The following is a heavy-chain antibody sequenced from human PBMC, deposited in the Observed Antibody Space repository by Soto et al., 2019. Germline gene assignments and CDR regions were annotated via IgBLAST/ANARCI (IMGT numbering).Heavy chain of an antibody. CDR3: ARLTTAYYYYGMDV. CDR1: GFTFSSYS. CDR2: ISSSSSYI. V-gene: IGHV3-21*01. D-gene: IGHD4-17*01. J-gene: IGHJ6*02. Sequence: SCAASGFTFSSYSMNWVRQAPGKGLEWVSSISSSSSYIYYADSVKGRFTISRDNAKNSLYLQMNSLRAEDTAVYYCARLTTAYYYYGMDVWGQGTTVTVSS.